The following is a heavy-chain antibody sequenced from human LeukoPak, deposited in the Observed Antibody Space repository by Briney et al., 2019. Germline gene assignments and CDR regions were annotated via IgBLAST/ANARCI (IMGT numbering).Heavy chain of an antibody. Sequence: SETLSLTCTVSGDSISSSSSYWGWIRQPPGEGLERIGNIYYSGSTYYNPSLKSRVTISVDTSQNQFSLRLSSVTAADTAVYYCARVSRQFYFYYYMDVWGKGTTVTISS. V-gene: IGHV4-39*01. D-gene: IGHD6-19*01. CDR2: IYYSGST. CDR3: ARVSRQFYFYYYMDV. CDR1: GDSISSSSSY. J-gene: IGHJ6*03.